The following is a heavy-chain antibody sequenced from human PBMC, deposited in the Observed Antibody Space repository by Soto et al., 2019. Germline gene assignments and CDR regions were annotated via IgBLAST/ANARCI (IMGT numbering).Heavy chain of an antibody. Sequence: QVQLRQWGAGLLKPSETLSLTCAVYGGSFSGYYWSWIRQPPGKGLEWIGEINHSGSTNYNPSLESRVTISVDTSKNQFSLKLSSVTAADTAVYYCARITIFGVDNGMDVWGQGTTVTVSS. CDR1: GGSFSGYY. CDR3: ARITIFGVDNGMDV. J-gene: IGHJ6*02. D-gene: IGHD3-3*01. V-gene: IGHV4-34*01. CDR2: INHSGST.